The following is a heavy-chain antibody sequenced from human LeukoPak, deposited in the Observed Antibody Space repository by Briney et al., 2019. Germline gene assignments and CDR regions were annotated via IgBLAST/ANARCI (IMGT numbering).Heavy chain of an antibody. Sequence: SGTLSLTCAVYGGSLSGYYWSWIRQSPGKGLEWIGEINHSGSTNYNPSLKSRVTISVDTSKNQFSLKLSSVTAADTAVYYCAMSITMIIVIIKRPPTIDYWGQGTLVTVSS. D-gene: IGHD3-22*01. CDR3: AMSITMIIVIIKRPPTIDY. J-gene: IGHJ4*02. CDR2: INHSGST. V-gene: IGHV4-34*01. CDR1: GGSLSGYY.